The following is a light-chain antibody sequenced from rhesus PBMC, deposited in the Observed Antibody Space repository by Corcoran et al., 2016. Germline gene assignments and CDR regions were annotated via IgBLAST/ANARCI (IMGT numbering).Light chain of an antibody. Sequence: DIQMTQSPSSLSASVGDRVTITCRASQGITNDLAWYQQKPGETPKLLIYEASSLKSGLPSRFSGSVAWTDFTLTISSLQSEDFATYYCQHYYSTPYSFGQGTKVEIK. V-gene: IGKV1S17*01. CDR2: EAS. J-gene: IGKJ2*01. CDR3: QHYYSTPYS. CDR1: QGITND.